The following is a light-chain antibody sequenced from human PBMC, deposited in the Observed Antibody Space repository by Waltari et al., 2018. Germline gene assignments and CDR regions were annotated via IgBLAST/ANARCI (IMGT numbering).Light chain of an antibody. V-gene: IGLV4-69*01. J-gene: IGLJ3*02. CDR1: SGHSSYA. Sequence: QLVLTQSPSASASLGASVKLTCTLSSGHSSYAIAWHQQQPEKGPRYLMKLNSDGSHSKGDGLPDRFSGSSSGAERYLTISSLQSEDEADYYCQTWDTGIRVFGGGTKLTVL. CDR2: LNSDGSH. CDR3: QTWDTGIRV.